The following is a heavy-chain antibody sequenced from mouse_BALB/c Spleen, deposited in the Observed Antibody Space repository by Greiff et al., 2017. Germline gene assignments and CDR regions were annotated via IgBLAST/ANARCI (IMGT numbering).Heavy chain of an antibody. Sequence: QVQLQQPGAELVKPGASVKLSCKASGYTFTSYWMHWVKQRPGQGLEWIGEINPSNGRTNYNEKFKSKATLTVDKSSSTAYMQLSSLTSEDSAVYYCARRFPYYGSSFFDYWGQGTTLTVSS. J-gene: IGHJ2*01. V-gene: IGHV1S81*02. CDR1: GYTFTSYW. CDR2: INPSNGRT. D-gene: IGHD1-1*01. CDR3: ARRFPYYGSSFFDY.